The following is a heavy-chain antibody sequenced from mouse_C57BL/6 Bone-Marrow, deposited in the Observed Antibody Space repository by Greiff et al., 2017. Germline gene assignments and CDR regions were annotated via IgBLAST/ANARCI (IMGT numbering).Heavy chain of an antibody. V-gene: IGHV5-15*01. J-gene: IGHJ2*01. D-gene: IGHD2-4*01. Sequence: DVMLVESGGGLVQPGGSLKLSCAASGFTFSDYGMAWVRQAPRKGPEWVAFISNLAYSIYYADTVTGRFTISRENAKNTLYLEMSSLRSEDTAMYYCARQGGYDSLDYWGQGTTLTVSS. CDR2: ISNLAYSI. CDR1: GFTFSDYG. CDR3: ARQGGYDSLDY.